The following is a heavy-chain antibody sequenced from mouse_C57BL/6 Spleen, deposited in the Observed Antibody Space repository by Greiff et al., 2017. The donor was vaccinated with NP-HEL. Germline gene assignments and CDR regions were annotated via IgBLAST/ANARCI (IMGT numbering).Heavy chain of an antibody. J-gene: IGHJ1*03. CDR2: IYPRSGNT. CDR3: ARGEVTPYWYFDV. Sequence: QVQLQQSGAELARPGASVKLSCKASGYTFTSYGISWVKQRTGQGLEWIGEIYPRSGNTYYNEKFKGKATLTADKSSSTAYMELRSLTSEDSAVYFCARGEVTPYWYFDVWGTGTTVTVSS. CDR1: GYTFTSYG. V-gene: IGHV1-81*01. D-gene: IGHD2-2*01.